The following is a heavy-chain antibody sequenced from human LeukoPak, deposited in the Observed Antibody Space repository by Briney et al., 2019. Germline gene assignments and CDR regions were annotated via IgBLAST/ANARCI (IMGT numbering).Heavy chain of an antibody. D-gene: IGHD2-2*01. Sequence: GSSVKVSCKASGGTFSSYAISWVRQAPGQGLEWMGRIIPILGIATYAQKFQGRVTMTRDTSTSTVYMELSSLRSEDTAVYYCARGDCSSTSCYLFDYWGQGTLVTVSS. J-gene: IGHJ4*02. CDR3: ARGDCSSTSCYLFDY. CDR1: GGTFSSYA. V-gene: IGHV1-69*04. CDR2: IIPILGIA.